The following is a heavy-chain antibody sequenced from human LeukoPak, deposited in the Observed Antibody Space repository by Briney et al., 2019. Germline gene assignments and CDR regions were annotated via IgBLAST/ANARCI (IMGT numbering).Heavy chain of an antibody. CDR2: INPSGGST. J-gene: IGHJ4*02. CDR1: GYTFTSYD. D-gene: IGHD5-18*01. CDR3: AREIGPIQLHLWGSAFDY. Sequence: ASVRVSCKASGYTFTSYDINWVRQATGQGLEWMGIINPSGGSTSYAQKFQGRVTMTRDTSTSTVYMKLSSLRSEDTAVYYCAREIGPIQLHLWGSAFDYWGQGTLVTVSS. V-gene: IGHV1-46*01.